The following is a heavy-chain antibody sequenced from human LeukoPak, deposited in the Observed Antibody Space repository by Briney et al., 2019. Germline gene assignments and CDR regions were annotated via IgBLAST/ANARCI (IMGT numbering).Heavy chain of an antibody. CDR2: INHSGST. V-gene: IGHV4-34*09. J-gene: IGHJ4*02. CDR3: ARGNYGYYFDY. CDR1: GGPFSGYY. Sequence: SSETLSLTCAVYGGPFSGYYWSWIRQPPGKGLEWIGEINHSGSTNYNPSLKSRVTISVDTSKNQFSLKLSSVTAADTAVYYCARGNYGYYFDYWGQGTLVAVSS. D-gene: IGHD3-10*01.